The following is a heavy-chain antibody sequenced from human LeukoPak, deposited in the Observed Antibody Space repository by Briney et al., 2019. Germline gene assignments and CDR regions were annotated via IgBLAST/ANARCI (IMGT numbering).Heavy chain of an antibody. V-gene: IGHV1-46*01. CDR2: INTSGGTT. CDR3: AREILVATFDY. Sequence: AAVKVSCKASGYTFTSYYMHWVRQAPGQGIEWMGMINTSGGTTTYSQNFQGRVSMTRDTSTSTVYMELRRLRSEDKAVYYCAREILVATFDYWGQGTLVTVSS. D-gene: IGHD5-12*01. CDR1: GYTFTSYY. J-gene: IGHJ4*02.